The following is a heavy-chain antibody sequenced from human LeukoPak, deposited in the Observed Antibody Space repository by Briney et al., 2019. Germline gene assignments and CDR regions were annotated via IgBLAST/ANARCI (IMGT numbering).Heavy chain of an antibody. CDR3: ARGIWVAAPTSRKTVEAFDI. V-gene: IGHV3-30*02. CDR2: IRYDGSNK. Sequence: GGSLRLSCAASGFTFSSYGMHWVRQAPGKGLEWVAFIRYDGSNKYYADSVKGRFTISRDNSKNTLYLQMNSLRAEDTAVYYCARGIWVAAPTSRKTVEAFDIWGQGTMVTVSS. CDR1: GFTFSSYG. J-gene: IGHJ3*02. D-gene: IGHD2-15*01.